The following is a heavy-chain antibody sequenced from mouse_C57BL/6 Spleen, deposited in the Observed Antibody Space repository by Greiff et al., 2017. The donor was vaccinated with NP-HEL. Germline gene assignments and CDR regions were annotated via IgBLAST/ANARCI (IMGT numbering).Heavy chain of an antibody. J-gene: IGHJ1*03. CDR2: IDPNSGGT. D-gene: IGHD2-3*01. Sequence: QVQLQQPGAELVKPGASVKLSCKASGYTFTSSWMHWVKQRPGRGLEWIGRIDPNSGGTKYNEKFKSKATLTVDKPSSTAYMQLSSLTSEDSAVYYCARDYDGYYEDWYFDVWGTGTTVTVSS. CDR1: GYTFTSSW. CDR3: ARDYDGYYEDWYFDV. V-gene: IGHV1-72*01.